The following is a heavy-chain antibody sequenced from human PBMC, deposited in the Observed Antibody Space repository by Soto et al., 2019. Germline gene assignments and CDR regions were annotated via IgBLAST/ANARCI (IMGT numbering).Heavy chain of an antibody. CDR1: GYTFTSYD. Sequence: ASVKVSCKASGYTFTSYDINWVRQATGQGLEWMGWMNPNSGNTGYAQKFQGRVTVTRNTSISTAYMELSSLRSEDTAVYYCARWGAVAGTFDYWGQGTLVTVS. V-gene: IGHV1-8*01. CDR2: MNPNSGNT. J-gene: IGHJ4*02. D-gene: IGHD6-19*01. CDR3: ARWGAVAGTFDY.